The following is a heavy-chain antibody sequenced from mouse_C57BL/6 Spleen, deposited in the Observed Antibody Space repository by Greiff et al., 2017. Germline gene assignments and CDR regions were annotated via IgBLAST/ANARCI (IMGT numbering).Heavy chain of an antibody. D-gene: IGHD1-1*01. CDR3: ARFPSLLRYFDF. Sequence: EVKLVESGGGLVQPGGSLSLSCAASGFTFTDYYMSWVRQPPGKALEWLGFIRNKANGYTTEYSASVKGRFTISRDNSQSILYLQMNALRAEDSATYYCARFPSLLRYFDFWGTGTTVTVSS. J-gene: IGHJ1*03. CDR1: GFTFTDYY. CDR2: IRNKANGYTT. V-gene: IGHV7-3*01.